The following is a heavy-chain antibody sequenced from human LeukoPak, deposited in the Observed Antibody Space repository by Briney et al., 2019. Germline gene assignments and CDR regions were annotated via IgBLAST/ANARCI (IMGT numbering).Heavy chain of an antibody. CDR3: ARVAHNYDLLTGYYPYLDYFDF. CDR2: INPNSGGT. Sequence: GASVKVFCKASGYTFSGYYMHWVRQAPGQGLEWMGWINPNSGGTYYAQKFQGRVTMTRDTSISTAYMELSRLRSDDTAVFYCARVAHNYDLLTGYYPYLDYFDFWGQGTLVTVSS. D-gene: IGHD3-9*01. V-gene: IGHV1-2*02. CDR1: GYTFSGYY. J-gene: IGHJ4*02.